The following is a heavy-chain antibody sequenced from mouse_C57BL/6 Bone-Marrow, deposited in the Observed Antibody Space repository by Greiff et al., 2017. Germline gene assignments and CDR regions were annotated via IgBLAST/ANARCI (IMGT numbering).Heavy chain of an antibody. J-gene: IGHJ2*01. Sequence: VQLQQSGAELARPGASVKMSCKASGYTFTSYTMHWVKQRPGQGLEWIGYINPSSGDTKYNQKFKDKATLTADKSSSTAYMQLSSLTSEDSAVYYCARTTTVVPYYFDYWGQGTTLTVSS. V-gene: IGHV1-4*01. D-gene: IGHD1-1*01. CDR1: GYTFTSYT. CDR3: ARTTTVVPYYFDY. CDR2: INPSSGDT.